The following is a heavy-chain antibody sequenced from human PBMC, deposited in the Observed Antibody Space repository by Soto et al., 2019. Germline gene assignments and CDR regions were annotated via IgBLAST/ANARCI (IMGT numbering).Heavy chain of an antibody. J-gene: IGHJ6*02. CDR3: ARQGHDSSGSSSYYYYGMDV. Sequence: GESLKISCQGSGYSFTSYWIGWVRQMPGKGLECMGIIYPGDSDTRYSPAFQGQVTISADKSISAAYLQWSSLKASDTAMYYCARQGHDSSGSSSYYYYGMDVWGQGTTVTVSS. V-gene: IGHV5-51*01. D-gene: IGHD3-22*01. CDR1: GYSFTSYW. CDR2: IYPGDSDT.